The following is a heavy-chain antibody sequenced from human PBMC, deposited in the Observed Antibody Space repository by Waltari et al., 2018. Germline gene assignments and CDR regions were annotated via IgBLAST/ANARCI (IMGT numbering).Heavy chain of an antibody. CDR1: GFSLSTNAMC. V-gene: IGHV2-70*15. D-gene: IGHD3-16*02. J-gene: IGHJ6*03. CDR3: AQTMAGLTFGGLIINYYYYRAV. CDR2: LDWDGDK. Sequence: QVTLTESGPALVKPAQTLTLTCTFSGFSLSTNAMCVTWVRQSPGKALEWLARLDWDGDKYYSSSLNTRLSISKDTSRNEVALTLTDVDPADTGTYYGAQTMAGLTFGGLIINYYYYRAVWGKGTTVIVSS.